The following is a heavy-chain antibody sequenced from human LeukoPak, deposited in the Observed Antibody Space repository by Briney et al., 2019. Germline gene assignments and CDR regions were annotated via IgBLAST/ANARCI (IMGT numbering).Heavy chain of an antibody. Sequence: ASVKVSCKASGGTFSSYAISWVRQAPGQGLEWMGIINPSGGSTSYAQKFQGRVTMTRDTSTSTVYMELSSLRSEDTAVYYCARGYSSSWYLDYWGQGTLVTVSS. V-gene: IGHV1-46*01. D-gene: IGHD6-13*01. J-gene: IGHJ4*02. CDR2: INPSGGST. CDR3: ARGYSSSWYLDY. CDR1: GGTFSSYA.